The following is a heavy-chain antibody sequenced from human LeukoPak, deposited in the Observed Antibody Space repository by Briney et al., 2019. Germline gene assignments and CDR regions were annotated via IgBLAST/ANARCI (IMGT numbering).Heavy chain of an antibody. CDR3: ARGNYQLLDAFDI. V-gene: IGHV4-59*01. CDR2: LYHSGST. J-gene: IGHJ3*02. D-gene: IGHD2-2*01. Sequence: SETLSLTCAVYGGSFSSFCWNWIRQPPGKGLEWIEYLYHSGSTYYNPSLRSRVTMSIDTSKNQFSLKLNSVTAADTALYYCARGNYQLLDAFDIWGHGTMVTVSS. CDR1: GGSFSSFC.